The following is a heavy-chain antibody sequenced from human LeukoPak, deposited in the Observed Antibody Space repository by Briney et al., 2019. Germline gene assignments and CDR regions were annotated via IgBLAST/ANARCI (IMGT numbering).Heavy chain of an antibody. CDR1: GLTFSGYA. J-gene: IGHJ4*02. D-gene: IGHD4-11*01. CDR2: FSGSGSSS. V-gene: IGHV3-23*01. CDR3: AKGYTDYDY. Sequence: PGGSLRLSCAASGLTFSGYAMARVRQAPGKGLEWVSGFSGSGSSSYYADSVKGRFTISRDNSKNTLYLQMNSLRGEDTAVYYCAKGYTDYDYWGQGTLVTVSS.